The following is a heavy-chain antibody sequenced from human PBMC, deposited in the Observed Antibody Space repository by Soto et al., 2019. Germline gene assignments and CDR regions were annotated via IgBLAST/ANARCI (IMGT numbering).Heavy chain of an antibody. CDR1: GGSIRSGGYY. CDR2: IYYSGST. V-gene: IGHV4-31*03. D-gene: IGHD4-4*01. J-gene: IGHJ4*02. Sequence: SETLSLTCTVSGGSIRSGGYYWSWIRQHPGKGLEWIGYIYYSGSTYYNPSLKSRVTISADTSKNQFSLKLSSVTAADTAVYYCARGFPYSNYFDYWGQGTLVTAPQ. CDR3: ARGFPYSNYFDY.